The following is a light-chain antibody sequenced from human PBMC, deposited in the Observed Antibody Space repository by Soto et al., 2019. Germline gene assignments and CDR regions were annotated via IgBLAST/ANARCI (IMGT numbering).Light chain of an antibody. J-gene: IGKJ1*01. CDR3: QQRSNWPPRWT. CDR2: DAS. Sequence: EIVLTQSPATLSLSPGERATLSCRASQSVSSYLAWYQPKPGQAPRLLIYDASNRATGIPARFSGSGSGTDFTLTISSLEPEDFAVYYCQQRSNWPPRWTVGQGTKVEIK. V-gene: IGKV3-11*01. CDR1: QSVSSY.